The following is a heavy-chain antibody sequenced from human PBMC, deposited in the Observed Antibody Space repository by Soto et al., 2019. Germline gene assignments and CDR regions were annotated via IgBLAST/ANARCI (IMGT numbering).Heavy chain of an antibody. V-gene: IGHV4-59*08. D-gene: IGHD4-17*01. CDR2: IYYSGST. CDR3: ARSYGDYPRYYYYYYMDV. Sequence: SETLSLTCTVSGGSISSYYWSWIRQPPGKGLEWIGYIYYSGSTNYNPSLKSRVTISVDTSKNQFSLKLSSVTAADTAVYYCARSYGDYPRYYYYYYMDVWGKGTTVTVSS. CDR1: GGSISSYY. J-gene: IGHJ6*03.